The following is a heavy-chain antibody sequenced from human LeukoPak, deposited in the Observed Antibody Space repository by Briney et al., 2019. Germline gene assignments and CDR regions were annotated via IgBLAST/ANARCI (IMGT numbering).Heavy chain of an antibody. CDR3: ARCMSELDYGDYAYYYHMDV. V-gene: IGHV4-61*09. Sequence: SQTLSLTCTVSGDSLTSGSRYWSWIRQPAGKGLEWIGHFYSSTRTTYNPSLESRVTISGDTAKDQFSLKLDSVTAADTAVYFCARCMSELDYGDYAYYYHMDVWGKGTTVTVSS. CDR1: GDSLTSGSRY. D-gene: IGHD4-17*01. J-gene: IGHJ6*04. CDR2: FYSSTRT.